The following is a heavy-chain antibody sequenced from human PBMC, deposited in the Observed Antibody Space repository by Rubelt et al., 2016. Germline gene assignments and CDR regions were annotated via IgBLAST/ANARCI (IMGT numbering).Heavy chain of an antibody. CDR1: GFTFDDYA. V-gene: IGHV3-66*01. CDR3: ASAQLGDYYYGMDV. CDR2: IYSGGST. J-gene: IGHJ6*02. Sequence: EVQLVESGGVVVQPGGSLRLSCAASGFTFDDYAMHWVRQAPGKGLEWVSVIYSGGSTYYADSVKGRFTISRDHSKNTLYLQMNGLRAEDTAVYYWASAQLGDYYYGMDVWGQGTTVTVSS. D-gene: IGHD6-6*01.